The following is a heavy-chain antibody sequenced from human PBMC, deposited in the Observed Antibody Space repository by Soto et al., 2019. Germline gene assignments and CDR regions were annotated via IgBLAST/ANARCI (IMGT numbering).Heavy chain of an antibody. V-gene: IGHV4-34*01. CDR3: FFFKQKTAYVMFD. J-gene: IGHJ2*01. Sequence: QKWIGEINHSGSTNYNPSLKSRVTISVDTSKNQFSLKLSSVTAADTAVYYFFFFKQKTAYVMFD. CDR2: INHSGST. D-gene: IGHD2-21*01.